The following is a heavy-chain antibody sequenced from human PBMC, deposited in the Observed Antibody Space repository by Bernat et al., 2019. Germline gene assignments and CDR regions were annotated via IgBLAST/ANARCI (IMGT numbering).Heavy chain of an antibody. D-gene: IGHD2-2*02. V-gene: IGHV3-23*01. CDR3: AKDRMGCSSTSCYMTDAFDI. Sequence: EVQLLESGGGLVQPGGSLRLSCAASGFTFSSYAMSWVRQAPGKGLEWVSAISGSGGSTYYADSVEGRFTISRDNSKNTLYPQMNSLRAEDTAVYYCAKDRMGCSSTSCYMTDAFDIWGQGTMVTVSS. J-gene: IGHJ3*02. CDR2: ISGSGGST. CDR1: GFTFSSYA.